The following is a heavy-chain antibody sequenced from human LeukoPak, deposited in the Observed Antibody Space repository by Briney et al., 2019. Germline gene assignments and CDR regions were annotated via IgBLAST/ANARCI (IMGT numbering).Heavy chain of an antibody. D-gene: IGHD6-19*01. CDR1: GFTFSSYS. CDR2: ISSSSSYI. J-gene: IGHJ5*02. CDR3: ARDSSGWYHLFDP. V-gene: IGHV3-21*01. Sequence: GGSLRLSCAASGFTFSSYSMNWVRQAPGKGLEWVSSISSSSSYIYYADSVKGRFTISRDNAKNSLYLQMNSLRAEDTAVYYCARDSSGWYHLFDPWGQGTLVTVSS.